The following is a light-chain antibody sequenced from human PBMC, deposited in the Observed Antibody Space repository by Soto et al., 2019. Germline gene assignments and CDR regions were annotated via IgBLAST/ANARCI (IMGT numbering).Light chain of an antibody. J-gene: IGLJ2*01. V-gene: IGLV2-14*01. Sequence: QSALTQPASVSGFPGQSITISCTGTSIDVGGYNYVSWYQQHPGKAPKLMIYDVSNRLSGVSNRFSGSKSGNTASLTISGLQAEDEADYYCSSYTSSSTLVFGGGTKLTVL. CDR2: DVS. CDR3: SSYTSSSTLV. CDR1: SIDVGGYNY.